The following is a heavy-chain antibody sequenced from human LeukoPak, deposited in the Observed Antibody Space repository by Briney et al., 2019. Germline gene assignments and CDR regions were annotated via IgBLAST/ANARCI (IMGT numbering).Heavy chain of an antibody. Sequence: GGSLRLSCAASGFPYSSYAVSWVRQAPGKGLEWVSYISSSGSTIYYADSVKGRFTISRDNAKNSLYLQMNSLRAEDTAVYYCAREENTAVVTWFDYWGHGAPVTVSS. D-gene: IGHD5-18*01. J-gene: IGHJ4*01. CDR1: GFPYSSYA. CDR2: ISSSGSTI. V-gene: IGHV3-48*03. CDR3: AREENTAVVTWFDY.